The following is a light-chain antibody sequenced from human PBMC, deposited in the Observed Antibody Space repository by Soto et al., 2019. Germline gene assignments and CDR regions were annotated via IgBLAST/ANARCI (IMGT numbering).Light chain of an antibody. J-gene: IGKJ4*02. CDR1: QGISSY. V-gene: IGKV1-9*01. CDR2: GAS. CDR3: QRRNGYPLT. Sequence: DIQLSQSPSFLSASVGDRVTIACWASQGISSYLAWYQQKPGRALKLLIYGASTLQTGLPSRFSGSGSGTESTPTISRLQPEDIATYYGQRRNGYPLTFGGGPQVESK.